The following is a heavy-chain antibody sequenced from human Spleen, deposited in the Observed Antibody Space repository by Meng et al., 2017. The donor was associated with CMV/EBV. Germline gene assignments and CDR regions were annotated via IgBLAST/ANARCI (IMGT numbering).Heavy chain of an antibody. V-gene: IGHV3-30*04. CDR2: ISHDGENP. D-gene: IGHD3-3*01. Sequence: SGFNFSTYAMHWVRQAPGKGLEWVAVISHDGENPYYAESVKGRFTVSRDNSKNTLYVQMNSLRADDTAVYYCARGESYDFWSGNGPKWGQGTLVTVSS. J-gene: IGHJ4*02. CDR1: GFNFSTYA. CDR3: ARGESYDFWSGNGPK.